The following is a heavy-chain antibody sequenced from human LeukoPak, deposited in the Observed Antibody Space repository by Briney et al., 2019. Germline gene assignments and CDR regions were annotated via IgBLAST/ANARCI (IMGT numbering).Heavy chain of an antibody. CDR3: AGAAAGKIDAFDI. V-gene: IGHV4-34*01. Sequence: SETLSLTCTVSGVSISNHFWSWIRQPAGKGLEWIGEINHSGSTNYNPSLKSRVTVSVDTSKNQLSLKLSSVTAADTAVYYCAGAAAGKIDAFDIWGQGTMVTVSS. J-gene: IGHJ3*02. CDR1: GVSISNHF. CDR2: INHSGST. D-gene: IGHD6-13*01.